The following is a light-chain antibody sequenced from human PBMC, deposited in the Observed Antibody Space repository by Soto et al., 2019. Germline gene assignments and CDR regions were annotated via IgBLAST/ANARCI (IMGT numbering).Light chain of an antibody. CDR1: QSVTTY. V-gene: IGKV3-15*01. J-gene: IGKJ1*01. CDR2: AAS. Sequence: EIVMTQSPATMSASPGERATLSCRDSQSVTTYLAWYQQNPGQAPRLLIYAASTRATGIPARFSGSGSGTEFSLTISSLQSEDFAVYYCQQYINWPRTFGQGTKAAIK. CDR3: QQYINWPRT.